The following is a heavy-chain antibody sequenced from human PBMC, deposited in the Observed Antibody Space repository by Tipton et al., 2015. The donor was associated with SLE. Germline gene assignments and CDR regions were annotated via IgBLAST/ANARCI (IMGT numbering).Heavy chain of an antibody. Sequence: TLSLTCAVYGGYFSGYYWSWIRQPPGKGLEWIGEINHSGSTNYNPSLKSRVTISVDTSKNQFSLKLSSVTAADTAVYYCARGLTGTMDWFDPWGQGTLVTVSS. D-gene: IGHD1-7*01. J-gene: IGHJ5*02. CDR3: ARGLTGTMDWFDP. V-gene: IGHV4-34*01. CDR1: GGYFSGYY. CDR2: INHSGST.